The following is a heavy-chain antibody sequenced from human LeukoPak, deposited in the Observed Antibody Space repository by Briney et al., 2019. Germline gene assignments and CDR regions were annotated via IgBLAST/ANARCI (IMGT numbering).Heavy chain of an antibody. CDR2: ISWNSGSI. D-gene: IGHD6-13*01. CDR3: AKAPLGVAAAGTNEGYFDY. Sequence: GGSLRLSCAASGFTFSDYYMSWIRQAPGKGLEWVSGISWNSGSIGYADSVKGRFTISRDNAKNSLYLQMNSLRAEDTALYYCAKAPLGVAAAGTNEGYFDYWGQGTLVTVSS. CDR1: GFTFSDYY. J-gene: IGHJ4*02. V-gene: IGHV3-9*01.